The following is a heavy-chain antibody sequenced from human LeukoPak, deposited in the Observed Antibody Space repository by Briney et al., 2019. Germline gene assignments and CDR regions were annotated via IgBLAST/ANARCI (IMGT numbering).Heavy chain of an antibody. CDR2: IYYSGST. D-gene: IGHD1-26*01. CDR3: ARGSYVGPTSGYFDY. Sequence: SETLSLTCTVSGGSISSGGYYWSWIRQHPGKGLECIGYIYYSGSTYYNPSLKSRVTISVDTSKNQFSLKLSSVTAADTAVYYCARGSYVGPTSGYFDYWGQGTLVTVSS. J-gene: IGHJ4*02. CDR1: GGSISSGGYY. V-gene: IGHV4-31*03.